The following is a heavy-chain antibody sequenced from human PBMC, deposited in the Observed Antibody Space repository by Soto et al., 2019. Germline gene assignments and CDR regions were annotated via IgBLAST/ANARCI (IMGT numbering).Heavy chain of an antibody. D-gene: IGHD3-10*01. CDR2: INVDASGA. Sequence: EVQLVESGGGLVQRGGSLRLSCAASGFTFSNYWIHWVRQAPGKGLVWVSRINVDASGANYADFVKGRFTISRDNAKNRVYLQMNSLRAEDTAVYYCVRGAYRGFGLASWGQGTLVTVSS. V-gene: IGHV3-74*01. CDR1: GFTFSNYW. J-gene: IGHJ5*01. CDR3: VRGAYRGFGLAS.